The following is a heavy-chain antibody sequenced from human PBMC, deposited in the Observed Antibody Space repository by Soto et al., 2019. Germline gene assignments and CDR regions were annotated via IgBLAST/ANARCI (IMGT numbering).Heavy chain of an antibody. CDR2: INANSGGT. CDR3: ARDKGRP. J-gene: IGHJ5*01. V-gene: IGHV1-2*02. Sequence: QVQLVQSWAEVKKPGASVKVSCKASGYTFTGYYMHWVRQAPGQGLEWMGWINANSGGTNYAQKLQGRVTMTRDTAISTADLELSRLRSDDTAVYYCARDKGRPWCQGTLVTVSS. CDR1: GYTFTGYY.